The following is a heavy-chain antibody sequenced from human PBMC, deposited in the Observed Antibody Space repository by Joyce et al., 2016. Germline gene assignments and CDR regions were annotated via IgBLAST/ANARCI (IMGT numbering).Heavy chain of an antibody. V-gene: IGHV3-21*01. CDR1: GITFRAYT. J-gene: IGHJ4*02. Sequence: EVQLVESGGGLVKPGGSLRLSCVVSGITFRAYTMDWVRQAPGKGLEWVSSISSSSGDLQYADSVKGRFTISRDNANNSLYLQMNSLRAEDTAVYYCAVTMVTFDFWGQGALVIVSS. CDR3: AVTMVTFDF. D-gene: IGHD4-17*01. CDR2: ISSSSGDL.